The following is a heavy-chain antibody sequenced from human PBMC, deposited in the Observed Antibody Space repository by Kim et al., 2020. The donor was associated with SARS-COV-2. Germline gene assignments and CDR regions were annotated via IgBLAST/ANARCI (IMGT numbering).Heavy chain of an antibody. J-gene: IGHJ4*02. CDR3: ARSNFAVTMVQGAIGPFDY. CDR1: GFTFSSYA. V-gene: IGHV3-30*04. Sequence: GGSLRLSCAASGFTFSSYAMHWVRQAPGKGLEWVAVISYDGSNKYYVDSVKGRFTISRDNSKNTLYLQMNSLRAEDTAVYYCARSNFAVTMVQGAIGPFDYWGQGTLVTVSS. D-gene: IGHD3-10*01. CDR2: ISYDGSNK.